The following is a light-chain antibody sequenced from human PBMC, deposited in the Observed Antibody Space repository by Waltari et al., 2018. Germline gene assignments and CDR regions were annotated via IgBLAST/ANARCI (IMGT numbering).Light chain of an antibody. CDR3: QQYSDWIA. V-gene: IGKV3-15*01. CDR2: GAS. Sequence: EIVITQSPASLSVSPGERATLSCTASQTVTNDLAWYQQKPGQAPKLLIFGASTRATCFPARFSGSGSETEFTLTIGSVQSEDFAVYYCQQYSDWIAFGGGTKVDLK. J-gene: IGKJ4*01. CDR1: QTVTND.